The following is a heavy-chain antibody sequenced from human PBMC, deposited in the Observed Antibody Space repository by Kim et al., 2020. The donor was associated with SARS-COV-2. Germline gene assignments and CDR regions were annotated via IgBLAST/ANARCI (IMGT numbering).Heavy chain of an antibody. CDR3: AGGCSGGSCSSGY. J-gene: IGHJ4*02. CDR1: GFTFSTYC. CDR2: INSDGSRT. D-gene: IGHD2-15*01. V-gene: IGHV3-74*01. Sequence: GGSLRLSCAASGFTFSTYCMHWVRQAPGKGLVWVSGINSDGSRTNYADSVKGRFTISRDNAKNTLYLQMNSLRAEDTAVYYCAGGCSGGSCSSGYWGQGTLVTVSS.